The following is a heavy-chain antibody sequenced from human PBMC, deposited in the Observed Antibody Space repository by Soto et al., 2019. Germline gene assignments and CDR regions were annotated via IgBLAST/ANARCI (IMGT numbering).Heavy chain of an antibody. D-gene: IGHD3-16*01. V-gene: IGHV3-66*01. CDR1: GFTVSTKY. Sequence: EVQLVESGGGLVQPGGSLRLSCAASGFTVSTKYMSWVRQAPGKGLEWVSVIYSGGSTFYAAYVMGRFTISRDNSKNTVNLQMNSRRAEDTAVYYCARDPWAADYWGQGTLVTVSS. CDR3: ARDPWAADY. J-gene: IGHJ4*02. CDR2: IYSGGST.